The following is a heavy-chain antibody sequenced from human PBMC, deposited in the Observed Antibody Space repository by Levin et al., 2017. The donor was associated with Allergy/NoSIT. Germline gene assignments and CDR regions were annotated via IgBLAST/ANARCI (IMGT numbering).Heavy chain of an antibody. Sequence: LSQTLSLTCGVYGGSFTSFYWSWIRQPPGKGLEWIGEINHSGTTKYSPSLKSRVTMSVDTSENQISLRLSSVTAADTAVYYCAGAFASAGTDSMYFYYYGVDVWGQGTTVTVSS. V-gene: IGHV4-34*01. CDR3: AGAFASAGTDSMYFYYYGVDV. D-gene: IGHD6-13*01. CDR1: GGSFTSFY. CDR2: INHSGTT. J-gene: IGHJ6*02.